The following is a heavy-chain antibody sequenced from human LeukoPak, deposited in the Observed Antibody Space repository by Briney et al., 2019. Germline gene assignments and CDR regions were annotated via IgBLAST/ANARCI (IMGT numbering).Heavy chain of an antibody. CDR1: GDSVSTNSAA. CDR3: AREVLWWEIPYNFDY. V-gene: IGHV6-1*01. Sequence: SQTLSLTCAISGDSVSTNSAAWNWIRQSPSRGLEWLGRTYYRSKWYNDYAVSLKSRITINPDTSKNQFSLQLNSVTPEDTAVYYCAREVLWWEIPYNFDYWGQGTLVTVSP. D-gene: IGHD1-26*01. J-gene: IGHJ4*02. CDR2: TYYRSKWYN.